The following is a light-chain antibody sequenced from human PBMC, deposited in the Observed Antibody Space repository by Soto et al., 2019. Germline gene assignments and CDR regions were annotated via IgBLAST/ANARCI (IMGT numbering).Light chain of an antibody. CDR1: SSNIGAGYD. Sequence: QSVLTQPPSVSGAPGQRVTISCTGSSSNIGAGYDVHWYQQLPGTAPKLLIYGNSNRPSGVPDRFSGSKSGTSASLAITGLQAGDEADDDCQSYDSSLSGSGVFGGGTKVTVL. CDR2: GNS. CDR3: QSYDSSLSGSGV. V-gene: IGLV1-40*01. J-gene: IGLJ3*02.